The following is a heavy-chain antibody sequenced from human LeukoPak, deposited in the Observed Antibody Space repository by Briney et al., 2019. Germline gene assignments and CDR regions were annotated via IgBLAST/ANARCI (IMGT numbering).Heavy chain of an antibody. D-gene: IGHD3-22*01. J-gene: IGHJ4*02. V-gene: IGHV4-4*02. CDR2: IYHSGST. CDR1: GGSISSSNW. Sequence: SETLSLTCAVSGGSISSSNWWSWVRQPPGKGLAWIGEIYHSGSTNYNPSLKSRVTISVDKSKNQFSLKLSSVTAADTAVYYCARAYYDSSGPIPYYFDYWGQGTLVTVSS. CDR3: ARAYYDSSGPIPYYFDY.